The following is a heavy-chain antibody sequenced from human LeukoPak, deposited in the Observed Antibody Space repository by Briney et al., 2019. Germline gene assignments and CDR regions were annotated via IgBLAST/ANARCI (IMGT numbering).Heavy chain of an antibody. CDR3: ASSIAVAAPTDY. Sequence: ASVKVSCKASGYTFTGYYMHWVRQAPGQGLEWMGWINPNSGGTNYAQKFQGRVTTTRDTSISTAYMELSRLRSDDTAVYYCASSIAVAAPTDYWGQGTLVTVSS. D-gene: IGHD6-19*01. J-gene: IGHJ4*02. CDR1: GYTFTGYY. V-gene: IGHV1-2*02. CDR2: INPNSGGT.